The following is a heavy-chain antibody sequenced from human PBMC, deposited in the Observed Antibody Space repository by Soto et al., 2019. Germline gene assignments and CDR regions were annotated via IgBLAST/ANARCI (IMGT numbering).Heavy chain of an antibody. J-gene: IGHJ4*02. V-gene: IGHV3-23*01. CDR3: AKDKGSSNDYDYIWGSYRYIYYFDY. D-gene: IGHD3-16*02. CDR1: GFTFSSYA. CDR2: ISGSGGST. Sequence: PGGSLRLCCAASGFTFSSYAMSGVRQDPGKGLEWVSAISGSGGSTYYADSVKGRFTISRDNSKNTLYLQMNSLRAEDTAVYYCAKDKGSSNDYDYIWGSYRYIYYFDYWGQGTLVTVSS.